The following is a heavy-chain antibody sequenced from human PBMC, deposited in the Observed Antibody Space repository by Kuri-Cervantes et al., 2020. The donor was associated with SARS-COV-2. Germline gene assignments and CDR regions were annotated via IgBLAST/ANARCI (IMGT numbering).Heavy chain of an antibody. V-gene: IGHV3-30*18. Sequence: GGSLRLSCAASGFMFSAHGMHWVRQAPGKGLEWVAVTSYDGRNKYVADSVRGRFSVSRDNSKNTVYLQMLGLRPEDTAVYYCAKVGSIHMYYYDFWGRGTLVTGSS. CDR2: TSYDGRNK. D-gene: IGHD1-26*01. J-gene: IGHJ4*02. CDR1: GFMFSAHG. CDR3: AKVGSIHMYYYDF.